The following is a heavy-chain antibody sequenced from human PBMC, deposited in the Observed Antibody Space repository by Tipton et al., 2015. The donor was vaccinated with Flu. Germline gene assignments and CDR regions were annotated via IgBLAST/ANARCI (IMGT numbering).Heavy chain of an antibody. D-gene: IGHD5-12*01. Sequence: TLSLTCSLSGGSISDYYYTWIRQPPGKGLEWIGSIFYTGNTDYSPSLKSRVTISLDTSKNQFSLKLDSMTAADTAVYFCARDGYSGYDFGYYFDSWGQGTLVTVST. CDR3: ARDGYSGYDFGYYFDS. J-gene: IGHJ4*02. V-gene: IGHV4-59*12. CDR2: IFYTGNT. CDR1: GGSISDYY.